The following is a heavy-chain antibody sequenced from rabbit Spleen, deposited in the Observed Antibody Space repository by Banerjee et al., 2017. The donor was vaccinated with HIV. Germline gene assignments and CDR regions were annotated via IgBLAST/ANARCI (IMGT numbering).Heavy chain of an antibody. CDR1: GLDFSSSYW. V-gene: IGHV1S40*01. CDR3: ARDAGSYDYIDVYFNL. CDR2: IAGSSSDFT. J-gene: IGHJ4*01. D-gene: IGHD8-1*01. Sequence: QSLEESGGDLVKPGASLTLTCTASGLDFSSSYWICWVRQAPGKGLEWISCIAGSSSDFTYSATWAKGRFTISKSSSTTVTLQMTSLTAADTATYFCARDAGSYDYIDVYFNLWGQGTLVTVS.